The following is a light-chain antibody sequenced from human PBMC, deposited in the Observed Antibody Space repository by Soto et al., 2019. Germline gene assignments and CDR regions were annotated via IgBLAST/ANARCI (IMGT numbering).Light chain of an antibody. Sequence: QSLLTQPPSVSGAPGQRVSMSCTGSSSNIGAGYDVHWYQQLPGTAPKLLIFGNNNRPSGVPDRFSGSKSGTSASLAITGLQAEDEADYYCQSYDSSLSVVVFGGGTKVTVL. V-gene: IGLV1-40*01. CDR2: GNN. CDR1: SSNIGAGYD. J-gene: IGLJ2*01. CDR3: QSYDSSLSVVV.